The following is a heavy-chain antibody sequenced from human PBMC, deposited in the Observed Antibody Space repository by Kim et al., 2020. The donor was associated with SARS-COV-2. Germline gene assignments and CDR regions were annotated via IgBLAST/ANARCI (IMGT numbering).Heavy chain of an antibody. CDR1: GFTFSSYG. Sequence: GGSLRLSCAASGFTFSSYGMHWVRQAPGKGLEWVAVISYDGSNKYYADSVKGRFTISRDNSKNTLYLQMNSLRAEDTAVYYCAKGVSFSAMVTAFDYWGQGTLVTVSS. CDR3: AKGVSFSAMVTAFDY. J-gene: IGHJ4*02. CDR2: ISYDGSNK. V-gene: IGHV3-30*18. D-gene: IGHD5-18*01.